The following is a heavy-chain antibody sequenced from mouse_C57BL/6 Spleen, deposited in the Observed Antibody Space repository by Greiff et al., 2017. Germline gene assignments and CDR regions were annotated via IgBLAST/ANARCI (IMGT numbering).Heavy chain of an antibody. CDR2: IDPETGGT. J-gene: IGHJ4*01. V-gene: IGHV1-15*01. CDR3: TREDYDAMDY. CDR1: GYTFTDYE. Sequence: QVQLQQSGAELVRPGASVTLSCKASGYTFTDYEMHWVKQTPVHGLEWIGAIDPETGGTAYNQKFKGKAILTADKSSSTAYMELRSLTSEDSAVYYGTREDYDAMDYWGQGTSVTVSS.